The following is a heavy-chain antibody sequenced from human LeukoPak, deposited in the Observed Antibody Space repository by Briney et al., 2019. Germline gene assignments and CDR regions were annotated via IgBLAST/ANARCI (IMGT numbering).Heavy chain of an antibody. Sequence: ASVKVSCKASGGTFSSYAISWVRRAPGQGLEWMGRIIPILGIANYAQKFQGRVTITADKSTSTAYMELSSLRSEDTAVYYCARDDPSIVVPDWGPDAFDIWGQGTMVTVSS. CDR2: IIPILGIA. CDR3: ARDDPSIVVPDWGPDAFDI. V-gene: IGHV1-69*04. J-gene: IGHJ3*02. D-gene: IGHD2-21*01. CDR1: GGTFSSYA.